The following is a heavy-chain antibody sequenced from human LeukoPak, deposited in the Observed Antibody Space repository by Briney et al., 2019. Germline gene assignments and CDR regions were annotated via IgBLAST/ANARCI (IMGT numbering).Heavy chain of an antibody. J-gene: IGHJ3*02. Sequence: KPSQTLSLTCTVSGGSISSGGYYWSWIRQHPGKGLEWIGYIYYSGSTYYNPSLKSRVTISVDTSKNQFSLKLSSVTAADTAVYYCARYCGGDCYSDDASDIWGQGTMVTVSS. CDR3: ARYCGGDCYSDDASDI. V-gene: IGHV4-31*03. D-gene: IGHD2-21*02. CDR2: IYYSGST. CDR1: GGSISSGGYY.